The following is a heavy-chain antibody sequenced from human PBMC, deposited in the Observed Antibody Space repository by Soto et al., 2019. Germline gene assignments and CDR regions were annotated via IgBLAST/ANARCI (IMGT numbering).Heavy chain of an antibody. D-gene: IGHD6-13*01. CDR1: GFTFSSCV. CDR2: ITDNGAGT. V-gene: IGHV3-23*01. CDR3: AKGLINGRWYAAD. Sequence: EVHLLESGGGLVHPGASLRLSCGASGFTFSSCVMTWVRQAPGKGLEWVSCITDNGAGTYYADSVKGRFTISRDNSTNTVYLQMNNLRAEDTGVYYCAKGLINGRWYAADWGQGTLVTVSS. J-gene: IGHJ4*02.